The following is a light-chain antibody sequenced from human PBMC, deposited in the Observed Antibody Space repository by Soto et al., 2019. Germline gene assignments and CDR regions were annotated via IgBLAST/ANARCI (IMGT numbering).Light chain of an antibody. V-gene: IGKV1-9*01. Sequence: DIQLTQSPSFLSASVGDRVTVSCRASQDISTSLAWFQQKAGKVPQLLVYPASTLQDGVPSRFSGSGSGTYFTLTINNLQAEDFATYYCQHLRTYPFSFXQGTKVDIK. CDR2: PAS. CDR3: QHLRTYPFS. CDR1: QDISTS. J-gene: IGKJ2*03.